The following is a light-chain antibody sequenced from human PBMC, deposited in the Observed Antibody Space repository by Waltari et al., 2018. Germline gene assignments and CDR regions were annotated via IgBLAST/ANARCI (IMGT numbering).Light chain of an antibody. V-gene: IGKV3-20*01. J-gene: IGKJ2*01. Sequence: VLTQSPGTLSLSPGETATLSCRASPRLTKFYLAWYQQKPGQAPRLLIYGASSRAAGIPERFSGSGSGTDFTLTISRLEPEDCAMYYCQQYGSSILYTFGQGTKLEIK. CDR2: GAS. CDR1: PRLTKFY. CDR3: QQYGSSILYT.